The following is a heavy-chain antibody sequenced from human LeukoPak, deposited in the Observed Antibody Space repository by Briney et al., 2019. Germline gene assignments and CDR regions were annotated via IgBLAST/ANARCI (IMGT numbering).Heavy chain of an antibody. Sequence: SETLSLTCAVYGGSFSGYYRSWIRQPPGKGLEWIGEINHSGSTNYNPSLKSRVTISVDTSKNQFSLKLSSVTAADTAVYYCARISGYSSSWYIWFDPWGQETLVTVSS. CDR3: ARISGYSSSWYIWFDP. D-gene: IGHD6-13*01. V-gene: IGHV4-34*01. CDR2: INHSGST. CDR1: GGSFSGYY. J-gene: IGHJ5*02.